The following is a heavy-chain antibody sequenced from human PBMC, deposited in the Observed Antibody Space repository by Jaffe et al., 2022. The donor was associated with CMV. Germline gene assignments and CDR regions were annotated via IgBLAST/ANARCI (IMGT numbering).Heavy chain of an antibody. J-gene: IGHJ4*02. D-gene: IGHD4-4*01. Sequence: QVQLQESGPGLVKPSETLSLTCTVSGGSISSYYWSWIRQPPGKGLEWIGYIYYSGSTNYNPSLKSRVTISVDTSKNQFSLKLSSVTAADTAVYYCARDRDGYSLYFDYWGQGTLVTVSS. CDR3: ARDRDGYSLYFDY. V-gene: IGHV4-59*01. CDR2: IYYSGST. CDR1: GGSISSYY.